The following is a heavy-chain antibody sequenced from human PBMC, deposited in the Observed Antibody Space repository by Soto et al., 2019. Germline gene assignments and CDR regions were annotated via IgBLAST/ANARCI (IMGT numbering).Heavy chain of an antibody. Sequence: VQLVESGGGVVQPGRSLRLSCAASGFTFSNYGMHWVRQAPGKGPEWVAVIWYDGSNKYYADSVKGRFTISRDNSKNTLYLQMHSLRAEDTAVYYCASALETGDYWGQGTLVTVSP. J-gene: IGHJ4*02. CDR2: IWYDGSNK. D-gene: IGHD3-10*01. CDR3: ASALETGDY. CDR1: GFTFSNYG. V-gene: IGHV3-33*01.